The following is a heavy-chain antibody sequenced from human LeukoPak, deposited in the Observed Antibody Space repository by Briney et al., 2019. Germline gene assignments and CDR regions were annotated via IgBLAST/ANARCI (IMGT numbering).Heavy chain of an antibody. D-gene: IGHD2-2*01. CDR1: GFTFSSYG. V-gene: IGHV3-33*01. CDR2: IWYDGSNK. Sequence: GGSVRLSCAASGFTFSSYGMHWVRQAPGKGLEWVAVIWYDGSNKYYADSVKGRFTISRDNSKNTLYLQMNSLRAEDTAVYYCARAQGYCSSTSCPLDYWGQGTLVTVSS. J-gene: IGHJ4*02. CDR3: ARAQGYCSSTSCPLDY.